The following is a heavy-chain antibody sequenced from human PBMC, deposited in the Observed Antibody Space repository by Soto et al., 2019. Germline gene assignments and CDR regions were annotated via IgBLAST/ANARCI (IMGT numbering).Heavy chain of an antibody. V-gene: IGHV4-61*01. J-gene: IGHJ4*02. D-gene: IGHD6-6*01. CDR3: ARGIAARPSDY. CDR2: IYYSGST. CDR1: GGSVSSGSYY. Sequence: SETLSLTCTVSGGSVSSGSYYWSWIRQPPGKGLEWIGYIYYSGSTNYNPSLKSRVTISVDTSKNQFSLKLSSVTAADTAVYHCARGIAARPSDYWGQGTLVTVSS.